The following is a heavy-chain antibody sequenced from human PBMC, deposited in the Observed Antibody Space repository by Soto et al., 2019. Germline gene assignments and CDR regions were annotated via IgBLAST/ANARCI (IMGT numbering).Heavy chain of an antibody. CDR1: AYRFSTYW. CDR2: IYPGDSDT. D-gene: IGHD1-26*01. J-gene: IGHJ1*01. CDR3: ARLGGIVDTGTWIQ. V-gene: IGHV5-51*01. Sequence: GESLKISCKASAYRFSTYWIGWVRHRPGKGPEWMAIIYPGDSDTRENPSFQGQVTISADKSSNTVHLQWRSLKASDTAIYYCARLGGIVDTGTWIQWGQGTPVTVSS.